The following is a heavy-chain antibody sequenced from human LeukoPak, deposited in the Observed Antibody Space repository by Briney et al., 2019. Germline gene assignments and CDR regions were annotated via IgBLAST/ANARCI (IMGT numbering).Heavy chain of an antibody. CDR1: GGSISSYY. J-gene: IGHJ2*01. CDR3: ARDRGSSSGWYFDL. V-gene: IGHV4-59*01. Sequence: SETLSLTCTVSGGSISSYYWSWIRQPPGKGLEWIGYIYYSGSTNYNPSLKSRVTISVDTSKNQFSLKLSSVTAADTAVYYCARDRGSSSGWYFDLWGRGTLVTVSS. CDR2: IYYSGST. D-gene: IGHD6-6*01.